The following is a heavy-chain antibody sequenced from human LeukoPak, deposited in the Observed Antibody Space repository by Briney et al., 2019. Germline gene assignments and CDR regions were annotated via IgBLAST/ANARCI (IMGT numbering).Heavy chain of an antibody. J-gene: IGHJ3*02. CDR2: IIPIFGTA. CDR1: GGTFSSYA. D-gene: IGHD3-10*01. Sequence: SVKVSCKASGGTFSSYAISWVRQAPGQGLEWMGRIIPIFGTANYAQKFQGRVTITTDESTSTAYMELRSLRSDDTAVYYCALRPPMVRGAIDIWGQGTMVTVSS. CDR3: ALRPPMVRGAIDI. V-gene: IGHV1-69*05.